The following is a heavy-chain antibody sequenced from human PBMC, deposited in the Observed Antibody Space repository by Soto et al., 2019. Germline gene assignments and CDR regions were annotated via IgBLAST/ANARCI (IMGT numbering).Heavy chain of an antibody. Sequence: LRLSCAATGFMFGTYWMSWVRQAPGKGLEWVANIKHDGNEKYYADSVKGRFTVSRDNVKNFLHLQMSSLRGDDTGVYFCVRATLSWGHYYFRGLDVWGQGTTVTVS. CDR3: VRATLSWGHYYFRGLDV. D-gene: IGHD3-22*01. CDR2: IKHDGNEK. CDR1: GFMFGTYW. J-gene: IGHJ6*02. V-gene: IGHV3-7*03.